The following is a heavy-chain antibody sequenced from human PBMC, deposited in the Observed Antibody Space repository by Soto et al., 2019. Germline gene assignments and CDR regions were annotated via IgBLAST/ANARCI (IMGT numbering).Heavy chain of an antibody. CDR3: AKDRIVVVPAAPSFDY. D-gene: IGHD2-2*01. CDR2: ISGSGGST. J-gene: IGHJ4*02. V-gene: IGHV3-23*01. Sequence: GGSLRLSCAASGFTFSSYAMSWVRQAPGKGLEWVSAISGSGGSTYYADSVKGRFTISRDNSKNTLYLQMNSLRAEDTAVYYCAKDRIVVVPAAPSFDYWGQGTLVTVSS. CDR1: GFTFSSYA.